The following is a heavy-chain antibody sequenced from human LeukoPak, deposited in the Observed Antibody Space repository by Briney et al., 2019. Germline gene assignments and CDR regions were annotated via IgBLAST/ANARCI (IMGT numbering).Heavy chain of an antibody. D-gene: IGHD6-13*01. CDR1: GGSFSGYY. CDR3: ARMYSSSWYLDY. Sequence: PSETLSLTCAVYGGSFSGYYWSWIRQPPGKGLEWIGEINHSGSTNYNPSLKSRVTISVDTSKNQFSLKLSSVTAADTAVYYCARMYSSSWYLDYWGQGTLVTVSS. CDR2: INHSGST. V-gene: IGHV4-34*01. J-gene: IGHJ4*02.